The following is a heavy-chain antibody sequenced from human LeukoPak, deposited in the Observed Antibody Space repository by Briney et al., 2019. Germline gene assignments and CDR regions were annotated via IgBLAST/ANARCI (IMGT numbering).Heavy chain of an antibody. J-gene: IGHJ3*02. V-gene: IGHV3-74*01. CDR3: ARVFFIYGDYSGAFDI. D-gene: IGHD4-17*01. CDR1: GFTFSSYW. CDR2: INTDGSST. Sequence: PGGSLRLSCAASGFTFSSYWMHWVRQAPGKGLVWVSRINTDGSSTSYADSVKGRFTISRDNAKNTLYLQMNSLRAGDTAVYYCARVFFIYGDYSGAFDIWGQGTMVTVSS.